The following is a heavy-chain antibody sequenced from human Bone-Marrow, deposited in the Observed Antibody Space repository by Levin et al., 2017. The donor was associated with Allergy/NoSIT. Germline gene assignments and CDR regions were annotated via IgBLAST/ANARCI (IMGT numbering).Heavy chain of an antibody. CDR1: GASISSNDYY. D-gene: IGHD3-22*01. V-gene: IGHV4-30-4*01. CDR2: IYSSGNT. CDR3: DRDRDYYDSSGYDIVYYGMDV. Sequence: PSETLSLTCTVSGASISSNDYYWSWIRQPPGKGLEWIGYIYSSGNTHYNPSLKSRVTMSLDASKNQISLKLNSVTAADTAVYYCDRDRDYYDSSGYDIVYYGMDVWGQGTTVTVSS. J-gene: IGHJ6*02.